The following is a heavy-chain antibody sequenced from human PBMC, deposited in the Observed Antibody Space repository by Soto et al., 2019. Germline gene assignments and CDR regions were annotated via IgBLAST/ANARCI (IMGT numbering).Heavy chain of an antibody. V-gene: IGHV3-23*01. CDR2: IAIASFDS. Sequence: EVQLLESGGGLVQPGGSLRLSCVASGFTFGTVAMTWVRQAPGKGLEWVSSIAIASFDSYYAPSVKGRFTTSRDDSKNTLYLQMPSLRADDTAVYYCAKERSSRYLSGLYFDFWGPGSLVTVSS. CDR3: AKERSSRYLSGLYFDF. D-gene: IGHD3-9*01. CDR1: GFTFGTVA. J-gene: IGHJ4*02.